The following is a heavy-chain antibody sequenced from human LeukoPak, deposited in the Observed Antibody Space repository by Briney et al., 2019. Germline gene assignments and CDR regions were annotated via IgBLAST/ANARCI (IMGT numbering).Heavy chain of an antibody. Sequence: PSQTLSLTCTVSGGSISSGGYYWSWIRQPAGKGLEWIGSIYYSGSTYYNPSLKSRVTISVDTSKNQFSLKLSSVTAVDTAVYYCARARFYYDSSGYDSDAFDIWGQGTMVTVSS. CDR3: ARARFYYDSSGYDSDAFDI. J-gene: IGHJ3*02. CDR2: IYYSGST. V-gene: IGHV4-39*07. D-gene: IGHD3-22*01. CDR1: GGSISSGGYY.